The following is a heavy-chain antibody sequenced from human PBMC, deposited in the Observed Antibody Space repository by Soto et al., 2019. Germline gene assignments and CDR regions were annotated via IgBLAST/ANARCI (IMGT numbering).Heavy chain of an antibody. J-gene: IGHJ6*02. CDR2: ISSSGSTI. CDR3: ARLDGNSYDCSGYYYYYYGMDV. CDR1: GFTFGDYY. Sequence: QVQLVESGGGLVKPGGSLRLSCAASGFTFGDYYMSWIRQAPGKGLEWVSYISSSGSTIYYADSVKGRFSVARDNAKNSQYRQINSVKAADTAVYYCARLDGNSYDCSGYYYYYYGMDVWGQGTTVTVYS. V-gene: IGHV3-11*01. D-gene: IGHD3-22*01.